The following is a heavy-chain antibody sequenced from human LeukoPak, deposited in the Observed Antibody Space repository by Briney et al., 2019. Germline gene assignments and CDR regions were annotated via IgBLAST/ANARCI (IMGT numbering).Heavy chain of an antibody. V-gene: IGHV1-46*01. D-gene: IGHD2-15*01. CDR3: ARGHCSGGRCYYYYYGMDV. CDR1: GYTFTSYY. Sequence: ASVKVSCKASGYTFTSYYMHWVRQAPGQGLEWMGIINPSSGSTTYAQRFRGRVTMTRDTSTSTVYMELSSLRSEDTAVYCCARGHCSGGRCYYYYYGMDVWGQGTTVTVSS. J-gene: IGHJ6*02. CDR2: INPSSGST.